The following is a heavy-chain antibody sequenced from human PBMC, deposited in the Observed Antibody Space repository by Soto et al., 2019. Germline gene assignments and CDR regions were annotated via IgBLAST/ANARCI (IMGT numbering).Heavy chain of an antibody. Sequence: ASVKVSCKASGYTFTGYYMHWVRQAPGQGLEWMGWINPNSGGTNYAQKFQGRVTMTRDTSINTAYMELSRLTTDDTAVYYCARRRGNYPITEFLQYWGQGTLVTVSS. CDR2: INPNSGGT. D-gene: IGHD3-10*01. J-gene: IGHJ1*01. CDR1: GYTFTGYY. V-gene: IGHV1-2*02. CDR3: ARRRGNYPITEFLQY.